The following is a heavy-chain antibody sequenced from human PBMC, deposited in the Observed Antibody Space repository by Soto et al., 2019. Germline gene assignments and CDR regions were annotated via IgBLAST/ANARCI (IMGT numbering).Heavy chain of an antibody. CDR1: GGSISSGGYC. CDR3: ARFKGSGYYYVAASQVHNWFDP. J-gene: IGHJ5*02. D-gene: IGHD3-22*01. CDR2: IYYSGST. V-gene: IGHV4-31*03. Sequence: TLCLTCTVSGGSISSGGYCWSWIRQHPGKGLEWIGYIYYSGSTYYNPSLKSRVTISVDTSKNQFSLKLSSVTAADTAVCYCARFKGSGYYYVAASQVHNWFDPWGQGTMVTVSS.